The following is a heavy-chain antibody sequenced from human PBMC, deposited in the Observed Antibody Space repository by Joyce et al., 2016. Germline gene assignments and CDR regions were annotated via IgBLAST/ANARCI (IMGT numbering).Heavy chain of an antibody. CDR1: GFTFTGYY. CDR2: INPNSDVA. V-gene: IGHV1-2*06. J-gene: IGHJ3*02. CDR3: ARVRSTVTSRDAFDI. Sequence: QVQLVQSEAEVKKPGASVKVSCKASGFTFTGYYVHWVRQAPGQGLEWMGRINPNSDVARYTQKFQGRVTMTRDTSISTVYMELTRLRSDETAIYYCARVRSTVTSRDAFDIWGRGTMVTVSS. D-gene: IGHD4-17*01.